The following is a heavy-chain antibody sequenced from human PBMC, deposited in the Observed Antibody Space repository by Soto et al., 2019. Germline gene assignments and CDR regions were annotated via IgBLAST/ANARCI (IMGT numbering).Heavy chain of an antibody. J-gene: IGHJ3*02. CDR1: GFTFSTYG. CDR3: VRAELSAFDI. Sequence: QVQLVESGGGVVQPERSLRLSCVASGFTFSTYGMHWVRQAPGKGLEWVAVISYDGSNKYYGDSVKGRFIISRDNSKNTLYLQMNSLRAEDTAVYYCVRAELSAFDIWGQGTMVTVSS. CDR2: ISYDGSNK. V-gene: IGHV3-30*03.